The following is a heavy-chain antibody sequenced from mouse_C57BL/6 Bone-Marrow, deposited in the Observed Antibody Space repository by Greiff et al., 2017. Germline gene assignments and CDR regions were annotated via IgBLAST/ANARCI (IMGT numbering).Heavy chain of an antibody. CDR3: AVGFAY. CDR1: GYAFTNYL. CDR2: IIPGSGGT. Sequence: VQLQQSGAELVRPGPSVKVSCKASGYAFTNYLIEWVKQRPGQGLEWIGVIIPGSGGTNYNEKFKGKATLTAAKSSSTAYMQLSSLTSEDSAVDFSAVGFAYWGQGTRGTDSA. V-gene: IGHV1-54*01. J-gene: IGHJ3*01.